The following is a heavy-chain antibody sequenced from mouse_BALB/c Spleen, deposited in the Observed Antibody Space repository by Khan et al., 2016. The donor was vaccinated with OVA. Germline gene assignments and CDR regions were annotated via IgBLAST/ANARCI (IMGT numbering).Heavy chain of an antibody. CDR2: INPHIGET. D-gene: IGHD1-1*01. CDR1: GYSFTGYF. V-gene: IGHV1-20*02. CDR3: TRIYRSDFDY. Sequence: VQLKESGPELVRPGASVKISCKASGYSFTGYFMNWVMQSHGKSLEWIGRINPHIGETFYNQRFKDKATLTVDESSSTAHMGLRSLASEDSAVYYWTRIYRSDFDYWGQGTTLTVSS. J-gene: IGHJ2*01.